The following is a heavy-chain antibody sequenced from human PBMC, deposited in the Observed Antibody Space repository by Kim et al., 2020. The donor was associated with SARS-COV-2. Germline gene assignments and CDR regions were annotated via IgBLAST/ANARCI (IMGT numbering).Heavy chain of an antibody. CDR2: IYTSGST. D-gene: IGHD3-22*01. J-gene: IGHJ4*02. V-gene: IGHV4-61*02. CDR1: GGSISSGSYY. CDR3: ARDEGGSYYDSSGIFDY. Sequence: SETLSLTCTVSGGSISSGSYYWSWIRQPAGKGLEWIGRIYTSGSTNYNPSLKSRVTISVDTSKNQFSLKLSSVTAADTAVYYCARDEGGSYYDSSGIFDYWGQGTLVTVSS.